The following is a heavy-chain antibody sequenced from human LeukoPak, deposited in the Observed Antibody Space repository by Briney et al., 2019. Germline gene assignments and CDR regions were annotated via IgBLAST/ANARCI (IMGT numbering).Heavy chain of an antibody. CDR3: ARSFRGSDGDFDY. Sequence: SETLSLTCSVYSGSFSGYYWSWIHQPPGKGLEWIGEINHSVGTNYNPSLKSRVTISVDTSKNQLSLRLSSVTAADTAVYYCARSFRGSDGDFDYWGQGTQVTVSS. D-gene: IGHD5-12*01. CDR1: SGSFSGYY. CDR2: INHSVGT. V-gene: IGHV4-34*01. J-gene: IGHJ4*02.